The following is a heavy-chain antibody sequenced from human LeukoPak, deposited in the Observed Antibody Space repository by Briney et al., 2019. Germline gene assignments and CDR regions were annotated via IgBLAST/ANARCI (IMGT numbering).Heavy chain of an antibody. D-gene: IGHD3-9*01. Sequence: PSETLSLTCTVSGGSISSYYWSWIRQPPGKGLEWIGYIYTSGSTNYTPSLKSRLTISVDTSKNQFSLKLSSVTAADTAVYYCARQDYDILTGFTPTNWFDPWGQGTLVTVSS. J-gene: IGHJ5*02. CDR3: ARQDYDILTGFTPTNWFDP. V-gene: IGHV4-4*09. CDR2: IYTSGST. CDR1: GGSISSYY.